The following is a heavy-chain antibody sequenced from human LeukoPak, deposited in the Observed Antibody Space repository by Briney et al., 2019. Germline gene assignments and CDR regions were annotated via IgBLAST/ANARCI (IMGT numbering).Heavy chain of an antibody. CDR2: IYYSGST. Sequence: SETLSLTCTVSGGSISSYYWTWIRQPPGKGLEWIGYIYYSGSTDYNPSLKSRVTISVDTAKNQFSLKLNSVTAADTAVYYCARSVAGTGAYAFDIWGQGTMVTVSS. CDR1: GGSISSYY. D-gene: IGHD6-19*01. CDR3: ARSVAGTGAYAFDI. V-gene: IGHV4-59*08. J-gene: IGHJ3*02.